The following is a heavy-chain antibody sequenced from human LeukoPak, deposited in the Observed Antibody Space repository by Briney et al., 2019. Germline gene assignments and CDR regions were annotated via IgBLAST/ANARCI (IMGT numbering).Heavy chain of an antibody. D-gene: IGHD6-19*01. V-gene: IGHV3-74*01. CDR1: GFTFITYW. CDR3: ARPSVAGPYFDF. Sequence: GGSLRLSCAASGFTFITYWMHWVRQAPGKGLVWVSRINNEGSNTNYADSVKGRFTISRDNAKNTLYLQMNSLRAEDTAVYYCARPSVAGPYFDFWGQGTLVTVSS. CDR2: INNEGSNT. J-gene: IGHJ4*02.